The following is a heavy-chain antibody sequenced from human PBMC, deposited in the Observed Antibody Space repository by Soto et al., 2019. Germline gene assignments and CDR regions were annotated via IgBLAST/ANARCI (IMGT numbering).Heavy chain of an antibody. Sequence: QVQLVQSGAEVQKPGSSVKVSCKASGGTFSSYAISWVRQAPGQGLEWMGGIIPIFGTANYAQKFQGRVTITADESTSTAYMELSSLRSEDTAVYCCAREGTGTGGMDVWGQGTTVTVSS. J-gene: IGHJ6*02. V-gene: IGHV1-69*01. CDR2: IIPIFGTA. CDR3: AREGTGTGGMDV. CDR1: GGTFSSYA. D-gene: IGHD1-1*01.